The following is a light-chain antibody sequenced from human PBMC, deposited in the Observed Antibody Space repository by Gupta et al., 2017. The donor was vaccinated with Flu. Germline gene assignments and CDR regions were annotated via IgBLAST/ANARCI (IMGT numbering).Light chain of an antibody. V-gene: IGKV3-20*01. Sequence: EIVLTQSPGTLSLSPGEPATPSCRASQSVPYNFLAWYQQKPGQAPRLLIYGASIRATGIPDRFSGSGSGADFTLTISRPEPEDFAVYYCYQYGSEPPYSFGQGTKLEIK. CDR3: YQYGSEPPYS. J-gene: IGKJ2*03. CDR1: QSVPYNF. CDR2: GAS.